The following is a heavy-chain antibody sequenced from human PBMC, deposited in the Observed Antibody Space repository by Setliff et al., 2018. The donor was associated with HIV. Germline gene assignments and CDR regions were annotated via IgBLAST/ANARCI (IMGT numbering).Heavy chain of an antibody. V-gene: IGHV3-23*01. Sequence: PGGSLRLSCAASGFTFSSYAMHWVRQAPGKGLEWVSAVSGGGTATEYAGSVKGRFTISRDNSKNALYLEMNNLRAEDTAIYYCAKGLDYVDSSGYSYFRLWGQGTQVTAPQ. J-gene: IGHJ4*02. CDR3: AKGLDYVDSSGYSYFRL. CDR1: GFTFSSYA. CDR2: VSGGGTAT. D-gene: IGHD3-22*01.